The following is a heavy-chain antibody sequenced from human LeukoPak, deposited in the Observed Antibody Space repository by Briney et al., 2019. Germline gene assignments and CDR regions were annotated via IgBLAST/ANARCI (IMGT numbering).Heavy chain of an antibody. CDR1: GASISSYY. V-gene: IGHV4-59*08. CDR3: ARGRSNYYYYGMDV. D-gene: IGHD2-15*01. CDR2: IYYSGST. Sequence: SETLSLTCTVSGASISSYYWSWIRQPPGKGLEWIGYIYYSGSTNYNPSLKSRVTISVDTSKNQFSLKLSSVTAADTAVCYCARGRSNYYYYGMDVWGQGTTATVSS. J-gene: IGHJ6*02.